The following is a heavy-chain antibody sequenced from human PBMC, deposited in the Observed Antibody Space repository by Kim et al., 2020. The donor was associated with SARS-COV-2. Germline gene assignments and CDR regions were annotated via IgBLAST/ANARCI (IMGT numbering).Heavy chain of an antibody. CDR2: PYYRSNWYK. V-gene: IGHV6-1*01. CDR1: GDSVSSNSAA. J-gene: IGHJ4*02. D-gene: IGHD6-13*01. Sequence: SQTLSLTCAISGDSVSSNSAAWNWIRQSPSRGLEGLGRPYYRSNWYKDYAASVKSRITINPDTSKNQFSLQLNSVTPEDTAVYYCVCMAAAGREFDFWGQGTLVTVSS. CDR3: VCMAAAGREFDF.